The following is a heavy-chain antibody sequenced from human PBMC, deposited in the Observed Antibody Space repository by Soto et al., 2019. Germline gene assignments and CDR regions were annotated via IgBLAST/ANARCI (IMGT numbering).Heavy chain of an antibody. CDR1: GYTFTGYY. Sequence: QVQLVQSGAEVKKPGASVKVSCKASGYTFTGYYMHWVRQAPGQGLEWMGWINPNSGGTNYAQKFQGWVTMTRDTSISTAYMELSRLRSDDTAVYYCARGGVVTATHCYFDLWGRGTLVIVSS. D-gene: IGHD2-21*02. V-gene: IGHV1-2*04. CDR2: INPNSGGT. CDR3: ARGGVVTATHCYFDL. J-gene: IGHJ2*01.